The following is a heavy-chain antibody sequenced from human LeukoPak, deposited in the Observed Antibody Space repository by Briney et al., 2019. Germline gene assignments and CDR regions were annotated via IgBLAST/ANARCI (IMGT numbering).Heavy chain of an antibody. Sequence: GGSLRLSCAASGFTFSSYAMHWVRQAPGKGLEWVAVISYDGSNKYYADSVKGRFTISRDNSKNTLYLQMNSLRAEDTAVYYCAEDSAKKYDDYWGQGTLVTVSS. CDR3: AEDSAKKYDDY. CDR1: GFTFSSYA. D-gene: IGHD2/OR15-2a*01. V-gene: IGHV3-30*04. J-gene: IGHJ4*02. CDR2: ISYDGSNK.